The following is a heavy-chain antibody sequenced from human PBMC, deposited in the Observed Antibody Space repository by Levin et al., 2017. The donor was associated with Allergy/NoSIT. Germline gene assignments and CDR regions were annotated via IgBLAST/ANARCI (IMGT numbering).Heavy chain of an antibody. CDR3: ARGGGYGEPYWNFDL. V-gene: IGHV4-59*11. CDR2: IFFSGYT. CDR1: GGSISSHY. Sequence: ESLKISCTVSGGSISSHYWSWIRQPPGKGLERIGFIFFSGYTNYNPSLESRVTISVDTSRKQFSLKLKSVSPADTAVYYCARGGGYGEPYWNFDLWGRGTLVTVSS. J-gene: IGHJ2*01. D-gene: IGHD5-18*01.